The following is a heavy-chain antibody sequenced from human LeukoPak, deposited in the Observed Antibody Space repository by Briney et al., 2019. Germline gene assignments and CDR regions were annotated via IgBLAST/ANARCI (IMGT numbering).Heavy chain of an antibody. V-gene: IGHV3-11*05. Sequence: GGSLRLSCAASGFTFSDYYMSWIRQAPGKGLEWVSYISSSSSYTNYADSVKGRFTISRDNAKNSLYLQMNSLRAEDTAVYYCARDGLSPGSSGRGNDYWGQGTLVTVSS. CDR3: ARDGLSPGSSGRGNDY. D-gene: IGHD1-26*01. CDR1: GFTFSDYY. CDR2: ISSSSSYT. J-gene: IGHJ4*02.